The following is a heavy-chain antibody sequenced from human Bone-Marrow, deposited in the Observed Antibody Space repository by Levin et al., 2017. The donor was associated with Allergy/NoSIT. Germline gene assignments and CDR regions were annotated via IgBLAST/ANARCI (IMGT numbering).Heavy chain of an antibody. CDR1: GGTFNTTV. CDR2: ISAYSGHT. J-gene: IGHJ4*02. Sequence: PLASVKVSCKASGGTFNTTVFSWVRQAPGQGLEWMGWISAYSGHTNFVQKFRGRVTMTTNTSTSTAYMELRSLRSDDTAMYYCARGFDSWGQGTLVTVSS. V-gene: IGHV1-18*01. CDR3: ARGFDS.